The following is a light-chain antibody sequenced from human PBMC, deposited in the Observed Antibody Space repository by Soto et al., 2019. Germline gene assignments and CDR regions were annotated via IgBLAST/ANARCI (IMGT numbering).Light chain of an antibody. V-gene: IGKV3-15*01. CDR2: GAS. CDR1: QSVSSN. CDR3: QQYNNWPLT. Sequence: EIVMTQSPATLSGSPGERATLSCRASQSVSSNLAWYQQKPGQAPRLLIYGASSRATGIPVRFSGSGSGTEFTLTISSLQSEDFAVYYCQQYNNWPLTFGQGTRLEIK. J-gene: IGKJ5*01.